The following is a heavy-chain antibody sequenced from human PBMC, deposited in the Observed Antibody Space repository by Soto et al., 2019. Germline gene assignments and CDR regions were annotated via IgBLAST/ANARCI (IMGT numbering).Heavy chain of an antibody. Sequence: SRPMLVNPTESLTLTCTVSGFSLSNARMGVSWIRQPPGKALEWLAHIFSNDEKSYSTSLKSRLTISKDTSKSQVVLTMTNKDPVDTAAYYCARITGYSKNYYYYYMDVWGKGTTVTVSS. J-gene: IGHJ6*03. D-gene: IGHD4-4*01. CDR3: ARITGYSKNYYYYYMDV. CDR1: GFSLSNARMG. V-gene: IGHV2-26*01. CDR2: IFSNDEK.